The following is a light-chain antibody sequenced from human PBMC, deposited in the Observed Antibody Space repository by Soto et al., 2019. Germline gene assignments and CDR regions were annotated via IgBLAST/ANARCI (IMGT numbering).Light chain of an antibody. CDR3: SSYTSSSSVV. V-gene: IGLV2-14*01. CDR2: DVS. CDR1: SSDVGGYNY. J-gene: IGLJ2*01. Sequence: QSALTQPASVSGSPGQSITISCTGTSSDVGGYNYVSWYQQHPGKAPKLMIYDVSNRPSGVSSRFSGSKSGNTASLTISGIQAEDEADYYCSSYTSSSSVVFGGGTKVTVL.